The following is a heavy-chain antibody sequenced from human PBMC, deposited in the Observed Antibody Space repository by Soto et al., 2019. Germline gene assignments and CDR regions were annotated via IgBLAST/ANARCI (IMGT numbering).Heavy chain of an antibody. CDR3: ARPAACPFYYYYGMDV. CDR2: INAGNGNT. D-gene: IGHD6-6*01. J-gene: IGHJ6*02. Sequence: QVQLVQSGAEVKKPGASVKVSCKASGYTFTSYAMHWVRQAPGQRLEWMGWINAGNGNTKYSQKFQGRVTITRDTSASTAYMELSSLRSEDTAVYYCARPAACPFYYYYGMDVWGQGTTVTVSS. CDR1: GYTFTSYA. V-gene: IGHV1-3*01.